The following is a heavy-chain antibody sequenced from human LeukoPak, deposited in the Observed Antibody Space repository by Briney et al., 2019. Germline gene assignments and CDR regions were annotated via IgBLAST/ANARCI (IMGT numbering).Heavy chain of an antibody. CDR3: ARGRVATIDDAFDI. CDR2: ISSSSSYI. J-gene: IGHJ3*02. V-gene: IGHV3-21*01. CDR1: GFTFSSYS. Sequence: GGPLRLSRAASGFTFSSYSMNWVRQAPGKGLEWVSSISSSSSYIYYADSVKGRFTISRDNAKNSLYLQMNSLRAEDTAVYYCARGRVATIDDAFDIWGQGTMVTVSS. D-gene: IGHD5-12*01.